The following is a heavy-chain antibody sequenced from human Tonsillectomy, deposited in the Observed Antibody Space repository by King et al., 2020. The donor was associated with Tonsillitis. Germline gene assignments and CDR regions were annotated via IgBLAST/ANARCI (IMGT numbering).Heavy chain of an antibody. CDR1: GFTVSSNY. V-gene: IGHV3-53*01. J-gene: IGHJ4*02. CDR2: IYSGDTT. Sequence: VQLVESGGGLIQPGGSLRLSCAAFGFTVSSNYMSWVRQAPGKGLEWVSVIYSGDTTYYADSVKGRFTISRDNSKNTLYLQMNNLRAEDTAVYYCARGTGGGGATAFDYWGQGTLVTVSS. CDR3: ARGTGGGGATAFDY. D-gene: IGHD1-26*01.